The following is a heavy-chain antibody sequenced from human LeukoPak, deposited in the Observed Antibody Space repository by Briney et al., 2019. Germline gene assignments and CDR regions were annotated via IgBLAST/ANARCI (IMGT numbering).Heavy chain of an antibody. CDR1: GFSFRSYE. CDR2: ISGSGSII. Sequence: GGSLRLSCAASGFSFRSYEMNWVRQAPGKGLEWVSYISGSGSIIYYAGSVKGRFTVSRDNAKNSLYLQMNDLRAEDTAVYYCAREDSDYSNYDFWGQGTLVTVSS. V-gene: IGHV3-48*03. J-gene: IGHJ4*02. CDR3: AREDSDYSNYDF. D-gene: IGHD4-11*01.